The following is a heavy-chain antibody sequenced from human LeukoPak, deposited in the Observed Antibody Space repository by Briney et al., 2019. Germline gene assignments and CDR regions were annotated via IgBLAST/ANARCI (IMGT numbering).Heavy chain of an antibody. D-gene: IGHD2-2*01. CDR3: ARRNLGYCSSTSCQYYFDY. Sequence: SETLSLTCTVSGGSISSYYWSWIRQPPGKGLEWIGYIYYSGSTYYNPSLKSRVTISVDTSKNQFSLKLSSVTAADTAVYYCARRNLGYCSSTSCQYYFDYWGQGTLVTVSS. V-gene: IGHV4-59*08. J-gene: IGHJ4*02. CDR1: GGSISSYY. CDR2: IYYSGST.